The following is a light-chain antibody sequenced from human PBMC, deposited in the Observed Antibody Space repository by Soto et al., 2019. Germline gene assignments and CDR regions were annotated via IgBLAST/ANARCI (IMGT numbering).Light chain of an antibody. V-gene: IGKV3-20*01. CDR1: QSVSSTY. CDR2: DAS. Sequence: EIVLTQSPGTLSLSPGERATLSCRASQSVSSTYLAWYQQKPGQAPRLLIYDASNRATGIPDRFSGSGSGTDFTLTISRREPEDGAVYYCQQDGRSPLTFGGGTKVELK. J-gene: IGKJ4*01. CDR3: QQDGRSPLT.